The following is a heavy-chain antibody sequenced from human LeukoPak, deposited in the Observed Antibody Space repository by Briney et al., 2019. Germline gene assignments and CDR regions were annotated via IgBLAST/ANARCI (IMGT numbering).Heavy chain of an antibody. CDR3: AALRAVAPPYNWFDP. D-gene: IGHD6-19*01. CDR1: GFPFTSFA. CDR2: IVVGSGNT. Sequence: ASVKVSCKASGFPFTSFALQWVRQARGQRLGGIGWIVVGSGNTNYAQKFQERVTITRDMSTSTAYMELSSLRSEDTAVYYCAALRAVAPPYNWFDPWGQGTLVTVSS. V-gene: IGHV1-58*01. J-gene: IGHJ5*02.